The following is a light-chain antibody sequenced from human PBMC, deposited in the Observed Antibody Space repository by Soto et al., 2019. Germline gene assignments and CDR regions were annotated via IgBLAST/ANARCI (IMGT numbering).Light chain of an antibody. CDR1: QSISSW. J-gene: IGKJ1*01. CDR3: QQYNSYSGT. CDR2: KAS. V-gene: IGKV1-5*03. Sequence: IQMTQSPSTLSASVADRVTITCRASQSISSWLAWYQQKPGKAPKLLIYKASSLESGVRSRFSGSGSGTEFTLTISSLQPDDFATYYCQQYNSYSGTFGQGTKV.